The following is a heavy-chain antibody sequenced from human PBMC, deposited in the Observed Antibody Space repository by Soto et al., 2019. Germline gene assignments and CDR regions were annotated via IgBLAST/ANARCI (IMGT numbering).Heavy chain of an antibody. V-gene: IGHV1-69*13. Sequence: GASVKVSCTASGGTFSSYAISWVRQAPGQGLEWMGGIIPIFGTANYAQKFQGRVTITADESTSTAYMELSSLRSEDTAVYYCATAPYCSGGSCYSVLQRPYYYYGMDVWGQGTTVTVSS. CDR3: ATAPYCSGGSCYSVLQRPYYYYGMDV. J-gene: IGHJ6*02. CDR2: IIPIFGTA. CDR1: GGTFSSYA. D-gene: IGHD2-15*01.